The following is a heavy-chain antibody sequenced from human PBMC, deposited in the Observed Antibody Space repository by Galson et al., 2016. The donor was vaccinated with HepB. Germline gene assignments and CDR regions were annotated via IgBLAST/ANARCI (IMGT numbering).Heavy chain of an antibody. J-gene: IGHJ4*02. CDR3: AKEGEAYCGTDCSLDY. CDR2: ISYDGTDK. V-gene: IGHV3-30*18. D-gene: IGHD2-21*02. Sequence: SLRLSCAASGLIFRSNDMHWVRQAPGKGLEWVAAISYDGTDKYYADSVKGRFTISRDNSKNTLFLQMSSLRAEDTAVYYCAKEGEAYCGTDCSLDYWGQGTRITVSS. CDR1: GLIFRSND.